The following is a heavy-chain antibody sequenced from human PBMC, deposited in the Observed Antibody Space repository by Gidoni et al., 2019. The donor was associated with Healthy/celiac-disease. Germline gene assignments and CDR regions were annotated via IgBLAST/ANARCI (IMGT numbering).Heavy chain of an antibody. J-gene: IGHJ3*02. CDR3: ARLSMTYYYDSSGSFAFDI. V-gene: IGHV4-39*01. CDR2: IYYSGST. Sequence: QLQLQESGPGLVKPSETLSLTCTVSGGSISSSSYYWGWIRQPPGKGLEWIGSIYYSGSTYYNPSLKSRVTISVDTSKNQFSLKLSSVTAADTAVYYCARLSMTYYYDSSGSFAFDIWGQGTMVTVSS. CDR1: GGSISSSSYY. D-gene: IGHD3-22*01.